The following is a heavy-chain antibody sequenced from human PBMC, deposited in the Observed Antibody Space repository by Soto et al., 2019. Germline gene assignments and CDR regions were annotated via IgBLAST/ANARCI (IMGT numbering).Heavy chain of an antibody. CDR3: ARDYYDSSGYYMVPYGMDV. D-gene: IGHD3-22*01. J-gene: IGHJ6*02. V-gene: IGHV1-18*01. CDR1: GYTFTGYG. CDR2: ISAYNGNT. Sequence: ASVKVSCKASGYTFTGYGISWVRQAPGQGLEWMGWISAYNGNTNYAQKLQGRVTMTTDTSTSTAYMELRSLRSDDTAVYYCARDYYDSSGYYMVPYGMDVWGQGTTVTV.